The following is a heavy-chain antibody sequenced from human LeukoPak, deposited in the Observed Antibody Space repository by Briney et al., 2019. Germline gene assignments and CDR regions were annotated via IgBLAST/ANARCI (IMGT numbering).Heavy chain of an antibody. V-gene: IGHV3-23*01. CDR3: ASRISMIVVVSDDAFDI. Sequence: GGSLRLSCSASGFTFSGYAMSWVRQAPGKGLEWVSAISGAGGSTYYADSVEGRFTISRDNSKNTLYLEMNSLRAEDTAVYYCASRISMIVVVSDDAFDIWGQGTMVTVSS. D-gene: IGHD3-22*01. J-gene: IGHJ3*02. CDR2: ISGAGGST. CDR1: GFTFSGYA.